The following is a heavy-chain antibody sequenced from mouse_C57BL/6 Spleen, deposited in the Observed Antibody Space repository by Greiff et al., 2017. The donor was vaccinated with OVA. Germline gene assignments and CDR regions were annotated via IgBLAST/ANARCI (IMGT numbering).Heavy chain of an antibody. V-gene: IGHV1-52*01. J-gene: IGHJ1*03. Sequence: VQLQQPGAELVRPGSSVKLSCKASGYTFTSYWMHWVKQRPIQGLEWIGNIYPSDSETHYNQKFKDKATLTVDKSSSTAYMQLSSLTSEDSAVYYCARTITTVVARGYWYFDVWGTGTTVTVSS. D-gene: IGHD1-1*01. CDR3: ARTITTVVARGYWYFDV. CDR2: IYPSDSET. CDR1: GYTFTSYW.